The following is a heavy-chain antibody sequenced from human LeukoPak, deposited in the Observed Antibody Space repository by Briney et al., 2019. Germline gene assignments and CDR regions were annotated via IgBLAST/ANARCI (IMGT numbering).Heavy chain of an antibody. V-gene: IGHV3-30*02. CDR1: GFTFSSYG. J-gene: IGHJ4*02. CDR3: VKRGITIFGAATTEDY. D-gene: IGHD3-3*01. CDR2: IRYDGSNK. Sequence: GGSLRVSCAASGFTFSSYGMHWVRQAPGEGLEWVAFIRYDGSNKYYADSVKGRFTISRDNSKSTLYLQMNSPRAEDTAVYYCVKRGITIFGAATTEDYWGQGTLVTVSS.